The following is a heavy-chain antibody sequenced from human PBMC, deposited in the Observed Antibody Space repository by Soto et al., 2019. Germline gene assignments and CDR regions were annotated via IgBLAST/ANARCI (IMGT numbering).Heavy chain of an antibody. Sequence: GASVQVSCKATAYTFSIYAFHWVRQAPGQRLEWMGWINVGNGNTHYSQNVQGRVTITRDKSASTAYIELNSLISEDTAVYYCATRSGVCTSTTCLDYWGQGTQVTVSS. J-gene: IGHJ4*02. CDR3: ATRSGVCTSTTCLDY. CDR1: AYTFSIYA. D-gene: IGHD2-2*01. V-gene: IGHV1-3*01. CDR2: INVGNGNT.